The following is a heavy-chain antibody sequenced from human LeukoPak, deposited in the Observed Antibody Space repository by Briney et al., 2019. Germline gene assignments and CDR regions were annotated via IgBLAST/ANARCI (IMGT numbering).Heavy chain of an antibody. J-gene: IGHJ4*02. V-gene: IGHV4-39*02. CDR1: GDSISSSNSY. Sequence: SETLSLTCTVSGDSISSSNSYRGWIRQPPGKGLEWIGSLYYSGSSYYNPSLKSRVTISADTSKNHFSLKLTSVTAADTAVYYCARDLLVRGVDYWGQGTLVTVSS. CDR3: ARDLLVRGVDY. D-gene: IGHD3-10*01. CDR2: LYYSGSS.